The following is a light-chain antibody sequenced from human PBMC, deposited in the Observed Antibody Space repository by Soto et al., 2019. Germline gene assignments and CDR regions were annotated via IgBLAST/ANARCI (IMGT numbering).Light chain of an antibody. CDR3: QQYSNWPKT. CDR2: GTT. J-gene: IGKJ1*01. CDR1: QSISSS. V-gene: IGKV3-15*01. Sequence: EIVMTQSPATLSVSPGERATLSCRASQSISSSLAWYQQRPGQAPRLLIYGTTTRAAGVPSRFSGSGSGAEFTLTISSLQSEDFAFYYCQQYSNWPKTFGQGTKV.